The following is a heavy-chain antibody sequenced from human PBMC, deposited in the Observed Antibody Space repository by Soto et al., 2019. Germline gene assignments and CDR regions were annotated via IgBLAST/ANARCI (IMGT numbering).Heavy chain of an antibody. V-gene: IGHV4-59*01. Sequence: SETLSLTCTVSGGSIRSYYWSWIRQAPGKGLEWIGYLYNSGSTVYNPSLKSRVTISVDTSKNQFSLQMNSLRAEDTGVYYCAKELMGFGEFYYGMDVWGQGTTVTVSS. D-gene: IGHD3-10*01. CDR2: LYNSGST. J-gene: IGHJ6*02. CDR1: GGSIRSYY. CDR3: AKELMGFGEFYYGMDV.